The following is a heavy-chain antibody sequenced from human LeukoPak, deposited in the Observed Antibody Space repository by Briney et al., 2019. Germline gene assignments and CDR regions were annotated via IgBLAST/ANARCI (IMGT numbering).Heavy chain of an antibody. D-gene: IGHD7-27*01. CDR1: GGSISSAGYY. V-gene: IGHV4-61*02. CDR3: ARERLGAGWFDP. Sequence: PSQTLSLTCTVSGGSISSAGYYWSWLRQPAGKGLEWIGRIYTSGSTNYNPSLKSRVTMSVDTSKNQFSLKLSSVTAADTAVYYCARERLGAGWFDPWGQGTLVTVSS. CDR2: IYTSGST. J-gene: IGHJ5*02.